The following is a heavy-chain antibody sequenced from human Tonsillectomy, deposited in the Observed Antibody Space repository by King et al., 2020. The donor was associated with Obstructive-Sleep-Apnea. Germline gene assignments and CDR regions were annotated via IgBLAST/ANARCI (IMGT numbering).Heavy chain of an antibody. CDR3: ARGYNYFDY. Sequence: VQLVESGGGLVQPGGSLRLSCAASGFTFSSYWMSWVRQAPGKGREGVANIKQDGSGTYYVDSVKGRFTISRDNAKNSLYLQMNSLRAEDTAVYYCARGYNYFDYWGQGTLVTVSS. V-gene: IGHV3-7*04. J-gene: IGHJ4*02. CDR1: GFTFSSYW. D-gene: IGHD5-24*01. CDR2: IKQDGSGT.